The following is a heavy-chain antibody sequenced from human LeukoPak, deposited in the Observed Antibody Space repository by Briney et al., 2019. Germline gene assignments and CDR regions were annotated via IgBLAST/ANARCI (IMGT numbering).Heavy chain of an antibody. V-gene: IGHV1-2*02. CDR2: INPNSGGT. CDR1: GYTFTGYY. D-gene: IGHD5-24*01. CDR3: AREEPGYNLFGWFDP. Sequence: ASVKVSCKASGYTFTGYYMHWMRQAPGQGLEWMGWINPNSGGTNYAQKFQGRVTMTRDTSISTAYMELSRLRSDDTAVYYCAREEPGYNLFGWFDPWGQGTLVTVSS. J-gene: IGHJ5*02.